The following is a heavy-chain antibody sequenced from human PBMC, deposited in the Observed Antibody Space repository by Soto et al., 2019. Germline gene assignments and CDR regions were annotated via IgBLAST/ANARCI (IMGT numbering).Heavy chain of an antibody. CDR2: IFHSGST. CDR3: ARGIQMWSQVYYGMDV. D-gene: IGHD2-21*01. Sequence: QVQLQESGPGVVKPSGTLSLTCGVSGGSISSDYWWAWVRQSSGRGLEWIGEIFHSGSTHYNPSLESRVTMSVDIVNNHFSLKLMSVTAADTAVYYCARGIQMWSQVYYGMDVWGQGTTVTVSS. V-gene: IGHV4-4*02. CDR1: GGSISSDYW. J-gene: IGHJ6*02.